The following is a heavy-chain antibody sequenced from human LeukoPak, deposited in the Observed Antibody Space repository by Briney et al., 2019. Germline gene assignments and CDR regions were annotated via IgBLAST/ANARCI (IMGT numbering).Heavy chain of an antibody. CDR3: ARGGDYYDSSGYYNY. CDR2: IYYSGST. V-gene: IGHV4-31*11. Sequence: SETLSLTCAVSGGSVNSGSYYWSWIRQHPGKGLEWIGYIYYSGSTYYNPSLKSRVTISVDTSKNQFSLKLSSVTAADTAVYYCARGGDYYDSSGYYNYWGQGTLVTVSS. D-gene: IGHD3-22*01. CDR1: GGSVNSGSYY. J-gene: IGHJ4*02.